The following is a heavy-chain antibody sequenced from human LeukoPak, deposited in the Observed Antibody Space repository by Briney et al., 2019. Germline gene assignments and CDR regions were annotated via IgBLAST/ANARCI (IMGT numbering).Heavy chain of an antibody. Sequence: SETLSLTCTVSGGSISSSSYYWDWIRQPPGKGLDWIGSLHYSGSTYHNPSLKSRVTMSVDTSKNHSSLKLSSVTAADTAVYYCARRNRAAAGVDYWGQGTLVTVSS. D-gene: IGHD6-13*01. V-gene: IGHV4-39*02. CDR3: ARRNRAAAGVDY. CDR2: LHYSGST. J-gene: IGHJ4*02. CDR1: GGSISSSSYY.